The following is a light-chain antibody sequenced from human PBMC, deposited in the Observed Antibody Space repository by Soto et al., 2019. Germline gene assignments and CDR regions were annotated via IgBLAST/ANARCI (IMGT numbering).Light chain of an antibody. CDR1: QSVRSNY. Sequence: EIVLTQSPGTLSLSPGERATLSCRASQSVRSNYLAWYQRKPGQAPRLLIYGASTRATGIPDRFSGTGSGTDFHLTISSLEPEDFAVYYCQQYGGSPYTFGQGTKLEIK. CDR3: QQYGGSPYT. V-gene: IGKV3-20*01. CDR2: GAS. J-gene: IGKJ2*01.